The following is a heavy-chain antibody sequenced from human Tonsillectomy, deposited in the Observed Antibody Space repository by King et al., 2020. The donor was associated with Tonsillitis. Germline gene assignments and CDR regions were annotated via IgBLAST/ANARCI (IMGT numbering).Heavy chain of an antibody. V-gene: IGHV3-72*01. CDR2: VRKRSNMYTT. Sequence: VQLVESGGGLAQPGGSLRLSCAASGFTFSDHYMDWVRQAPGKGLEWVGRVRKRSNMYTTETAASVKGRFTVSRDDSKNSLYLQMNSLKSEDTAVYFCARVGCFDGTNCYSFDCWGQGTLVTVSS. CDR3: ARVGCFDGTNCYSFDC. CDR1: GFTFSDHY. J-gene: IGHJ4*02. D-gene: IGHD2-15*01.